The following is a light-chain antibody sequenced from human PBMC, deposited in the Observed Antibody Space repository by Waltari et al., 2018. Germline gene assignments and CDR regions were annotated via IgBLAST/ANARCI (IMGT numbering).Light chain of an antibody. V-gene: IGLV2-8*01. CDR3: SSYAGSSVWV. CDR1: SSDIGNYDY. J-gene: IGLJ3*02. CDR2: GVT. Sequence: QSALTQPPSASGSPGQSVTISCTGSSSDIGNYDYVAWYPQRPDKAPAPMFLGVTNAPSGVPDRFPGSKAGNTASLTVSGLQAADEADYYCSSYAGSSVWVFGGGTKLTVV.